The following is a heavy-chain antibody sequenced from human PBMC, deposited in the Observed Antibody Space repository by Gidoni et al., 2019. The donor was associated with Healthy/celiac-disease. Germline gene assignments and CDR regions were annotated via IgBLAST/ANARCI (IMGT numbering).Heavy chain of an antibody. CDR3: ARHPKGDPYYYDSSGYYYDY. CDR1: GYSLTSYW. J-gene: IGHJ4*02. V-gene: IGHV5-10-1*03. Sequence: EVQLVQSGAEVKKPGESLRISCKGSGYSLTSYWISWVRQMHGKGLEWMGRIDPSDSYTNYSPSFQGHVTISADKSISTAYLQWSSLKASDTAMYYCARHPKGDPYYYDSSGYYYDYWGQGTLVTVSS. CDR2: IDPSDSYT. D-gene: IGHD3-22*01.